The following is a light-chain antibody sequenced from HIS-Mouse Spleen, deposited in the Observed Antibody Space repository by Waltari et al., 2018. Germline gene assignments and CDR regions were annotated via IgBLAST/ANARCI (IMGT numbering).Light chain of an antibody. CDR1: ALPKQY. CDR3: QSADSSGTYVV. V-gene: IGLV3-25*03. Sequence: SYELTQPPSVSVSPGQTARITCSGDALPKQYASWYQQKPGQAPVLVIYKDHGRPSGIPERFSGSSSGTTVTLTISVVQAEDEADYYCQSADSSGTYVVFGGGTKLTVL. J-gene: IGLJ2*01. CDR2: KDH.